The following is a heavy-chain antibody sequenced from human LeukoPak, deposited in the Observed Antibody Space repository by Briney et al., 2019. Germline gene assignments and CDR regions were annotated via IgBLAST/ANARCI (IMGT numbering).Heavy chain of an antibody. J-gene: IGHJ1*01. CDR2: IRPDGSQK. Sequence: VGALRLSCATSGLSFSGTWMTWVRQAPGKGRECVANIRPDGSQKYYLDSVKGRFTVSRDNAKNSLYLQMNSLRVEDTAIYFCASDLNVAGGWGQGSLVTVS. CDR1: GLSFSGTW. D-gene: IGHD2-8*02. CDR3: ASDLNVAGG. V-gene: IGHV3-7*01.